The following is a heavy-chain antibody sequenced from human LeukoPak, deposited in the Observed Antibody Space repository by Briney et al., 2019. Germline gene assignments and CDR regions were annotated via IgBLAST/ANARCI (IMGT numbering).Heavy chain of an antibody. J-gene: IGHJ4*02. D-gene: IGHD3-3*01. CDR1: GYIFTGYY. CDR3: ARLAFYDFWSGYLDS. V-gene: IGHV1-2*02. Sequence: ASVKVSCTASGYIFTGYYIHWLRQAPGQGLEYLGWINPNGGATKYTQKFQGRVTMTRDTSINTAYMELSSLRSDDTAVYYCARLAFYDFWSGYLDSWGQGTLVTVSS. CDR2: INPNGGAT.